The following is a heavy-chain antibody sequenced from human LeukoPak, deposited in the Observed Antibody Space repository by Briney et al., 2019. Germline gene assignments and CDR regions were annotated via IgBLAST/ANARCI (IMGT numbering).Heavy chain of an antibody. D-gene: IGHD3-16*01. CDR3: AGDGVESFWGSYDY. Sequence: GGSLRLSCAASGFTFSSDSMNWVRQAPGKGLEWVSSISSSSSYIYYADSVKGRFTISRDNAKNSLYLQMNSLRAEDTAGEYCAGDGVESFWGSYDYWGQGTRVTVSS. CDR2: ISSSSSYI. V-gene: IGHV3-21*01. J-gene: IGHJ4*02. CDR1: GFTFSSDS.